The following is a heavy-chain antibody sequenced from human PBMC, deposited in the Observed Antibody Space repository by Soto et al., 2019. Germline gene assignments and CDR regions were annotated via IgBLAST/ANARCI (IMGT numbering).Heavy chain of an antibody. CDR3: AKDQGWVIIGFDY. J-gene: IGHJ4*02. D-gene: IGHD3-3*01. CDR1: GFTFSSYA. Sequence: EVQLLESGGGLVQPGGSLRLSCAASGFTFSSYAMSWVRQAPGKGLEWVSAISGSGGTTYYADSVKGRFTITRDNSKNSRYLQMHSLRVEDTAVYYCAKDQGWVIIGFDYWGQGTLVTVSS. V-gene: IGHV3-23*01. CDR2: ISGSGGTT.